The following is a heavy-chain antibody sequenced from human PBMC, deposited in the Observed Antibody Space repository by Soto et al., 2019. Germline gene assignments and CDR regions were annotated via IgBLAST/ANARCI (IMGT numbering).Heavy chain of an antibody. CDR1: GFTFSTYW. CDR2: IKQDGSEK. J-gene: IGHJ3*02. Sequence: GGSLRLSCAASGFTFSTYWMSWVRQAPGKGLEWVANIKQDGSEKYYVDSVKGRFTISRDNSKNTLYLQMNSLRAEDTAVYYCAKGQWFDAFDIWGQGTMVTVSS. D-gene: IGHD3-22*01. V-gene: IGHV3-7*03. CDR3: AKGQWFDAFDI.